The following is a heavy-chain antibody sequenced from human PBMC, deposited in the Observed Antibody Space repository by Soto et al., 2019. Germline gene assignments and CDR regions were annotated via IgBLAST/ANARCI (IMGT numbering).Heavy chain of an antibody. CDR1: GGTFSSYA. D-gene: IGHD1-26*01. V-gene: IGHV1-69*01. CDR2: IIPIFGTA. J-gene: IGHJ4*02. CDR3: ASLHSGSYEYYFDY. Sequence: QVQLVQSGAEVKKPGSSVKVSCKASGGTFSSYAISWVRQAPGQRLEWMGGIIPIFGTANYAQKFQGRVTITAAESTSTAYMELSSLISEDTAVYYCASLHSGSYEYYFDYWGQGTLVTVSS.